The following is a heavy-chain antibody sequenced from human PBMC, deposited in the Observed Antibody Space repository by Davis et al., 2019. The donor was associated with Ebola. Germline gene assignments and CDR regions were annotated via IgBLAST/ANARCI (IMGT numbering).Heavy chain of an antibody. CDR1: GFTFSTYW. J-gene: IGHJ4*02. CDR2: IINDGSTT. Sequence: HTGGSLRLSCAASGFTFSTYWMYWVRQVPGKGLEWVSRIINDGSTTDYADSVKGRFTISRDNSKNTLYLQMNSLRAEDTAVYYCARALPSGSYGEFDYWGQGTLVTVSS. D-gene: IGHD1-26*01. CDR3: ARALPSGSYGEFDY. V-gene: IGHV3-74*01.